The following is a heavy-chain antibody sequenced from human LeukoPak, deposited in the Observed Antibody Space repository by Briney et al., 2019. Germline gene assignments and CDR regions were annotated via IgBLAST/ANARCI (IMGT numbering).Heavy chain of an antibody. CDR3: ARDCHGDYRWDV. CDR1: GDTFTNYW. CDR2: IHPGHSEI. Sequence: GKSLKISCKGSGDTFTNYWIGWVRQMPGKGLEWVGFIHPGHSEIKYSPSFQGQVTVSADKSINTAYLQWSSLKASDTAMYYCARDCHGDYRWDVWGQGTLVTASS. J-gene: IGHJ1*01. D-gene: IGHD4-17*01. V-gene: IGHV5-51*01.